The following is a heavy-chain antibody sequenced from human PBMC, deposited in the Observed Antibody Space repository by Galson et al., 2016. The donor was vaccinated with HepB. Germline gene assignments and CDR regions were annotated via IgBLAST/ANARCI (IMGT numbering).Heavy chain of an antibody. CDR2: ISGSGGSI. J-gene: IGHJ4*02. CDR3: ARDPLRYGDRHFDY. D-gene: IGHD4-17*01. V-gene: IGHV3-23*01. CDR1: GFTLSNYA. Sequence: SLRLSCAASGFTLSNYAMGWVRQAPGKGLEWVSGISGSGGSIYHADPVKGRFTISRDNSKNTLYLQMNILRAEDTAVYYCARDPLRYGDRHFDYWGQGTLVTVSS.